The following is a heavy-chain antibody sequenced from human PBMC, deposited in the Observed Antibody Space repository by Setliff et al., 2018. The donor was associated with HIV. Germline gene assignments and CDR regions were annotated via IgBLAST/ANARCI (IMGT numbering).Heavy chain of an antibody. V-gene: IGHV3-64*02. CDR1: GFMFSSYG. CDR2: ISSDGGSM. CDR3: ARDRLRYFDWSLDY. Sequence: PGGSLRLSCAASGFMFSSYGMHWVRQAPGKGLEHISGISSDGGSMYYADSVRGRFTISRDNSKNTLYLQMNSLRAEDTAVYYCARDRLRYFDWSLDYWGQGTLVTVSS. J-gene: IGHJ4*02. D-gene: IGHD3-9*01.